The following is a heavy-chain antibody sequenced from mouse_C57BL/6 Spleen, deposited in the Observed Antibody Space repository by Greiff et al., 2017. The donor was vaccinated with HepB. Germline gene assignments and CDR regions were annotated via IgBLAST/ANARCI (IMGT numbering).Heavy chain of an antibody. CDR1: GYTFTSYW. D-gene: IGHD2-1*01. Sequence: QVQLQQPGAELVMPGASVKLSCKASGYTFTSYWMHWVKQRPGQGLEWIGEIDPSDSYTNYNQKFKGKSTLTVDKSSSTAYMQLSSLTSEDSAVYYCATPIYYGYAMDYWGQGTSVTVSS. J-gene: IGHJ4*01. CDR2: IDPSDSYT. V-gene: IGHV1-69*01. CDR3: ATPIYYGYAMDY.